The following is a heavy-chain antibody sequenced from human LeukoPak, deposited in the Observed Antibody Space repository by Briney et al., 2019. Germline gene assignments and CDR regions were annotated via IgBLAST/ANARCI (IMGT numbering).Heavy chain of an antibody. Sequence: GGSLRLSCAASGFTVSGTHMSWVRRAPGKGLEWVSAIYTGGTTYYSDSVEGRFTISRDKSKNTLYLQMDSLRVEDTAVYYCARDQATSGGGLDSWGQGTLVTVSS. CDR3: ARDQATSGGGLDS. J-gene: IGHJ4*02. D-gene: IGHD3-16*01. CDR1: GFTVSGTH. V-gene: IGHV3-53*01. CDR2: IYTGGTT.